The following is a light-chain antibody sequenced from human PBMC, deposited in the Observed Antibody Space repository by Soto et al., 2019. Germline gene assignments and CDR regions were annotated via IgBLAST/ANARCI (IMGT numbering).Light chain of an antibody. CDR1: KLGDKY. CDR2: QDS. CDR3: QAWDSSIGV. J-gene: IGLJ1*01. V-gene: IGLV3-1*01. Sequence: SYELTQPPSVSVSPGQTASITCSGGKLGDKYACWYQQKPGQSPVLVIYQDSKRPSGIPERFSGSNSGNTATLTISGTQAMDEADYYCQAWDSSIGVFGTGTKLTVL.